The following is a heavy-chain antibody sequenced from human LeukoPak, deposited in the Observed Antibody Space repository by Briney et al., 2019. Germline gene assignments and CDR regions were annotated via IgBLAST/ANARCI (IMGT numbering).Heavy chain of an antibody. V-gene: IGHV1-69*13. D-gene: IGHD6-6*01. Sequence: SVKVSCKASGGTLSSYAISWVRQAPGQGLEWMGGIIPIFGTANYAQKFQGRVTITADESTSTAYMELSSLRSEDTAVYYCARVRGIAARLRSDAFDIWGQGTMVTVSS. CDR2: IIPIFGTA. J-gene: IGHJ3*02. CDR3: ARVRGIAARLRSDAFDI. CDR1: GGTLSSYA.